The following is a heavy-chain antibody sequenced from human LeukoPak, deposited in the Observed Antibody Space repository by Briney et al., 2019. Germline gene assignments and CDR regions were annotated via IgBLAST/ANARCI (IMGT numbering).Heavy chain of an antibody. Sequence: SETLSLTCTVSGGSISSSSYYWGWIRQPPGKGLEWIGSIYHSGSTNYNPSLKSRVTISVDSSKNQFSLNLSSVTAADTAVYYCARGVWGGKPYYYYYYCMDVWGKGTTVTVSS. CDR1: GGSISSSSYY. D-gene: IGHD4-23*01. J-gene: IGHJ6*03. CDR2: IYHSGST. V-gene: IGHV4-39*07. CDR3: ARGVWGGKPYYYYYYCMDV.